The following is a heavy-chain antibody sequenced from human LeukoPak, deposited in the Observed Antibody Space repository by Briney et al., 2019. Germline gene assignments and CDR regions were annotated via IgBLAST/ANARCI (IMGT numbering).Heavy chain of an antibody. Sequence: PGGSLRLSCAASGFTFSSYEMNWVRQAPGKGLEWVSYISSSGSTIYYADSVKGRFTISRDNAKNSLYLQMNSLRAEDTAVYYCAREGYSSGWYGYYYYMDVWGKGTTVTVSS. CDR3: AREGYSSGWYGYYYYMDV. J-gene: IGHJ6*03. D-gene: IGHD6-19*01. CDR2: ISSSGSTI. V-gene: IGHV3-48*03. CDR1: GFTFSSYE.